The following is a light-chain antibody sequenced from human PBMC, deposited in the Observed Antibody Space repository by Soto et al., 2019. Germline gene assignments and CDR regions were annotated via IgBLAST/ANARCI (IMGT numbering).Light chain of an antibody. CDR1: SGHSSYA. J-gene: IGLJ1*01. CDR2: LNSDGSH. CDR3: QTWGTGIHYV. Sequence: QLVLTQSPSASASLGASVKLTCTLSSGHSSYAIAWHQQQPEKGPRYLMKLNSDGSHSKGDGIPDRFSGSSSGAERYLTISSRQSEDEADYYCQTWGTGIHYVFGTGTKVTVL. V-gene: IGLV4-69*01.